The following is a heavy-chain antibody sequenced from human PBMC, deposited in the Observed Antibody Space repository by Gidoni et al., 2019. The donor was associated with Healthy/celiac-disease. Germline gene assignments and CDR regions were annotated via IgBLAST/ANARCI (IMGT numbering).Heavy chain of an antibody. V-gene: IGHV3-30*18. CDR2: ISYDGSNK. Sequence: QVQLVESGGGVVQPGRSLRLSCAAFGFPFSSYGMHWVRQAPGKGLEWVAVISYDGSNKYYADSVKGRFTISRDNSKNTLYLQMNSLRAEDTAVYYCAKEHSSSWFNWFDPWGQGTLVTVSS. CDR3: AKEHSSSWFNWFDP. D-gene: IGHD6-13*01. CDR1: GFPFSSYG. J-gene: IGHJ5*02.